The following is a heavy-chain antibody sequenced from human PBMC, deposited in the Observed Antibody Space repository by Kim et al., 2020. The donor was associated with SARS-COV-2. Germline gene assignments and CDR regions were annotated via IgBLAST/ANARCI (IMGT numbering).Heavy chain of an antibody. Sequence: GGSLRLSCAASGFTFSSYAMHWVRQAPGKGLEWVAVISYDGSNKYYADSVKGRFTISRDNSKNTLYLQMNSLRAEDTAVYYCARSSGFAYLNSLDYWGQGTQVTVTS. J-gene: IGHJ4*02. CDR3: ARSSGFAYLNSLDY. D-gene: IGHD2-21*01. CDR2: ISYDGSNK. V-gene: IGHV3-30*04. CDR1: GFTFSSYA.